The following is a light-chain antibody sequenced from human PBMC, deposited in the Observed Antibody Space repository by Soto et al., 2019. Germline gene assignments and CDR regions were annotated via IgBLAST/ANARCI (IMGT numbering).Light chain of an antibody. CDR2: GAS. J-gene: IGKJ5*01. CDR3: QQYNNWSPIT. V-gene: IGKV3-15*01. CDR1: QSVSSN. Sequence: EIVRTQSPATLSVSPGERATLSCRASQSVSSNLSWYQQKPVQAPRLLIYGASTRATVIPARFSGSGSGTEFTLTISSRQSEDFAAYYCQQYNNWSPITFGQGTRLEIK.